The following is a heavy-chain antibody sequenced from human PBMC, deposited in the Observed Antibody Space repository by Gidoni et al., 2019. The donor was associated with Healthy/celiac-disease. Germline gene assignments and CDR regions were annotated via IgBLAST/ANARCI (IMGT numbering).Heavy chain of an antibody. CDR2: ISSSSSYI. CDR1: GFTFSSYT. J-gene: IGHJ4*02. Sequence: EVQLVESGGGLVKPGGSLRRSCAASGFTFSSYTMNWVRQAPGKGLEWVSSISSSSSYIYYADSVKGRFTISRDNAKNSLYLQMNSLRAEDTAVYYCARVHSNSWHYLDYWGQGSLVTVSS. CDR3: ARVHSNSWHYLDY. D-gene: IGHD6-13*01. V-gene: IGHV3-21*01.